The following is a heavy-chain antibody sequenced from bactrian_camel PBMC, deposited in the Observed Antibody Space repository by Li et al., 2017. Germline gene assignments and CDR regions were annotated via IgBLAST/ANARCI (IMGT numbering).Heavy chain of an antibody. CDR2: KYIGGGGST. V-gene: IGHV3S1*01. CDR1: GLDIHSYC. Sequence: HVQLVESGGGSVQAGGSLRLSCAVSGLDIHSYCMTWFRQAPGKMREGIAIKYIGGGGSTWYAGSVKDRFTISQDNAENTLYLQMNSLKPEDTAMYYCAADQNAALFPRCPLWVGSQYDYRYWGQGTQVTVS. J-gene: IGHJ4*01. D-gene: IGHD5*01. CDR3: AADQNAALFPRCPLWVGSQYDYRY.